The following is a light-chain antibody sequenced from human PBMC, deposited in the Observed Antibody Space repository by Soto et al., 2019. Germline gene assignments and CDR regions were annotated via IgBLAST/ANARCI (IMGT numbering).Light chain of an antibody. Sequence: QSALTQPASVSGSPGQSITISCTGTSSDIGSNNYVSWFQQRPGKAPTLIIYEVSNRPSGVSTHFSGSKSGTTASLTISGLLPEDEAEYYCISETTTTRLFGGGTKLTVL. CDR2: EVS. J-gene: IGLJ3*02. CDR3: ISETTTTRL. V-gene: IGLV2-14*01. CDR1: SSDIGSNNY.